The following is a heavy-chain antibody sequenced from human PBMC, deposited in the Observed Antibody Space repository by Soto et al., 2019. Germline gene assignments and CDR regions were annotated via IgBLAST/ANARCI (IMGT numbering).Heavy chain of an antibody. V-gene: IGHV1-8*01. J-gene: IGHJ6*02. CDR3: ARIEIGEILTGEYGMDV. CDR1: GYTFTSYD. CDR2: MNPNSGNT. D-gene: IGHD3-9*01. Sequence: ASVKVSCKASGYTFTSYDINWVRQATGQGLEWMGWMNPNSGNTGYAQKFQGRVTMTRNTSISTAYMELSSLRSEDTAVYYCARIEIGEILTGEYGMDVWGQGTTVTVSS.